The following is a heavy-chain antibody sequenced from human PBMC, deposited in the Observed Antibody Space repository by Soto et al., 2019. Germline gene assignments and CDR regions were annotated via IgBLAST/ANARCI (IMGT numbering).Heavy chain of an antibody. Sequence: GGSLRLSCAASGFTFSSYGIHWVRQAPGKGLEWVAVIWYDGSNKYYADSVKGRFTISRDNSKNTLYLQMNSLRAEDTAVYYCVRYIRYSRGQGDYYYYYGMDVWGQGTTVTVSS. D-gene: IGHD6-13*01. CDR3: VRYIRYSRGQGDYYYYYGMDV. J-gene: IGHJ6*02. CDR2: IWYDGSNK. V-gene: IGHV3-33*01. CDR1: GFTFSSYG.